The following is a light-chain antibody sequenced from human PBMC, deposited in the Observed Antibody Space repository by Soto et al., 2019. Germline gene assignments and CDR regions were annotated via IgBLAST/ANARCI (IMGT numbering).Light chain of an antibody. J-gene: IGLJ2*01. V-gene: IGLV2-8*01. Sequence: QSVLTQPPSASGSPGQSVTISCTGTSSDVGGYNYVSWYQQHPGKAPKLMIYEVSKRPSGVADRFSGSKSGNTASLTVSGLQAEDEADYYCSSYAGSNNWGVFGGGTKLTVL. CDR2: EVS. CDR1: SSDVGGYNY. CDR3: SSYAGSNNWGV.